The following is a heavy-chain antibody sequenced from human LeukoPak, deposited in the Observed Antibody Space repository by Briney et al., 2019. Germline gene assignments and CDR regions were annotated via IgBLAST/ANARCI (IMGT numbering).Heavy chain of an antibody. J-gene: IGHJ4*02. CDR2: VYHSGAT. CDR1: GVSVGSGGYS. CDR3: AGRIAVAGFDY. Sequence: SETLSLTCAVSGVSVGSGGYSWSWIRQPPGKGLEWIGYVYHSGATYYNPSLKSRVTISVDTSKNQFSLKLSSVTAADTAVYYCAGRIAVAGFDYWGQGTLVTVSS. V-gene: IGHV4-30-2*01. D-gene: IGHD6-19*01.